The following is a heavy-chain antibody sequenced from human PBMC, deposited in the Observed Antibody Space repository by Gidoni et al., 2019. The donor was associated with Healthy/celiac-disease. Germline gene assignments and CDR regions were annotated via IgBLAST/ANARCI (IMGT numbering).Heavy chain of an antibody. Sequence: QVQLVESGGGLVKPGGSLRLSCAASGFTFSDYYMSWIRQAPGKGLEWFSYISSSSSDTNYADSVKGRFTISRDNAKNSLYLQMNSLRAEDTAVYYCASLGFGSVAGHFDYWGQGTLVTVSS. D-gene: IGHD6-19*01. CDR1: GFTFSDYY. CDR2: ISSSSSDT. V-gene: IGHV3-11*06. J-gene: IGHJ4*02. CDR3: ASLGFGSVAGHFDY.